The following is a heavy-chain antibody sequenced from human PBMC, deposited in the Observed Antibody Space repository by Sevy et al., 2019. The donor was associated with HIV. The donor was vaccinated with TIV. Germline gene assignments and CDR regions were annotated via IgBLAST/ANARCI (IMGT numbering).Heavy chain of an antibody. Sequence: GGSLRLSCADSGFTFSVSGMHWIRQAPGKGLEWVAVISSDGSSKYYVDSVKGRFTISRVNSKRTMYLEMNSLRVEDTAVYYCAKGLVRGVLPFDYWGQGTLVTVSS. V-gene: IGHV3-30*18. D-gene: IGHD3-10*01. CDR3: AKGLVRGVLPFDY. J-gene: IGHJ4*02. CDR2: ISSDGSSK. CDR1: GFTFSVSG.